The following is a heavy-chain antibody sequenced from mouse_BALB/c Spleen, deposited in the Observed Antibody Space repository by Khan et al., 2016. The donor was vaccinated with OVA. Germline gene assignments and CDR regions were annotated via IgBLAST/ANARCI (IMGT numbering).Heavy chain of an antibody. CDR2: ISSGGDYT. J-gene: IGHJ3*01. Sequence: EVELVESGGDLVKPGGSLKLSCAASGFTFSSYSMSWVRQTPDKRLEWVASISSGGDYTYYPDSVKGRFTISRDNAKNTLYLQMSDLKSEDTAMYYCADHLTGSFAYWRQGTLVTVSA. CDR3: ADHLTGSFAY. V-gene: IGHV5-6*01. D-gene: IGHD4-1*01. CDR1: GFTFSSYS.